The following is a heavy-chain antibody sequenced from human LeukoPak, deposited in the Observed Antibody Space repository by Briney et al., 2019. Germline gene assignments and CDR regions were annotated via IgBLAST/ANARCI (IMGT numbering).Heavy chain of an antibody. V-gene: IGHV3-7*01. CDR2: IKQDGIEK. CDR3: AREAGGGYYFDY. D-gene: IGHD3-16*01. CDR1: GFTFSSYW. Sequence: GGSLRLSCAASGFTFSSYWMSWVRQAPGKGLEWVANIKQDGIEKYYMDSVKGRFTISRDNAKNSLYLQMNSLRAKDTAVYYFAREAGGGYYFDYWGQGTLVTVSS. J-gene: IGHJ4*02.